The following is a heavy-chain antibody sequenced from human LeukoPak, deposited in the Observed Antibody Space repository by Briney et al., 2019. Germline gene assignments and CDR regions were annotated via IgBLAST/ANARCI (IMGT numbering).Heavy chain of an antibody. CDR1: GFTFTNYA. V-gene: IGHV3-23*01. Sequence: AGGSLRLSCVASGFTFTNYAMIWVRQAPGKGLEWVSAVSPSGGSTYYADSVKGRFTISRDNSKNTLYLQMNSLRAEDTAVYYCARDLRGSPSRGFSGDFDYWGQGTLVTVSS. J-gene: IGHJ4*02. D-gene: IGHD3-16*01. CDR2: VSPSGGST. CDR3: ARDLRGSPSRGFSGDFDY.